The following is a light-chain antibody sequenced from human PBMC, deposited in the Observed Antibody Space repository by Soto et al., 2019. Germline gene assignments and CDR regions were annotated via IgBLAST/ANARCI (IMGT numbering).Light chain of an antibody. V-gene: IGKV3-15*01. CDR3: QQYNNWPPEYT. J-gene: IGKJ2*01. CDR2: GAS. Sequence: EIVMTQSPVTLSVSPGERATLSCRASQNVYSNLVWYQQKPGQAPRLLIYGASTRATGVPARFSGSGSGTEFTLTISSLQSEDFAVYYCQQYNNWPPEYTFGQGTKLEIK. CDR1: QNVYSN.